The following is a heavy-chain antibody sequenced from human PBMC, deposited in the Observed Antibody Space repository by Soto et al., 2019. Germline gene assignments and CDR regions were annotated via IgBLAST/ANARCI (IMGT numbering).Heavy chain of an antibody. V-gene: IGHV4-59*01. CDR3: ARVWGGAFDI. CDR2: IFYSGST. CDR1: GGSINNYY. D-gene: IGHD3-10*01. Sequence: QVQLQESGPGLVKPSETLSLTCTVSGGSINNYYWSWIRQPPGKGLEWIGYIFYSGSTNYNPSLKSRVTISVDTSKNQFSLKLSSVPAADTAVYYCARVWGGAFDIWGQGTMVTVSS. J-gene: IGHJ3*02.